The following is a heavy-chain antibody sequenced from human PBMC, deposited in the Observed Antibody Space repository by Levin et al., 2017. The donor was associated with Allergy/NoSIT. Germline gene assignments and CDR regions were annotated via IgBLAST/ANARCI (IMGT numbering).Heavy chain of an antibody. CDR1: GYSFTSYW. D-gene: IGHD2-2*01. V-gene: IGHV5-51*01. CDR3: ARLWGDCSSTSCPDNWFDP. CDR2: IYPGDSDT. J-gene: IGHJ5*02. Sequence: GESLKISCKGSGYSFTSYWIGWVRQMPGKGLEWMGIIYPGDSDTRYSPSFQGQVTISADKSISTAYLQWSSLKASDTAMYYCARLWGDCSSTSCPDNWFDPWGQGTLVTVSS.